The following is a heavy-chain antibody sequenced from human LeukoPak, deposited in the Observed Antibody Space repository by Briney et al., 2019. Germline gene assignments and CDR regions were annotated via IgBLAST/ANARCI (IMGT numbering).Heavy chain of an antibody. J-gene: IGHJ4*02. CDR2: INHSGST. V-gene: IGHV4-34*01. D-gene: IGHD6-19*01. CDR3: ARATSSGWYNDY. CDR1: GGSFSGYY. Sequence: SETLSLTCAVYGGSFSGYYWSWIRQPPGKGLEWIGEINHSGSTNYNPSLKSRVTISVDTSKNQFSLKLRSVTAADTAVYYCARATSSGWYNDYWGQGTLVTVSS.